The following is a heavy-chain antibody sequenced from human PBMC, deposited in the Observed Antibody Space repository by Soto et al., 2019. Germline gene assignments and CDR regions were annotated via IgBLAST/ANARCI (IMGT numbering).Heavy chain of an antibody. CDR2: ISTYNGNT. V-gene: IGHV1-18*01. Sequence: QVQLVQSGAEVKKPGTSVKVSCKASGYTFTSNGISWVRQAPGQGFEWMGWISTYNGNTNYAQKLQGRVTMTRDTYTSIAYMELRDLRSDDTAVYYCARDGYGDYGYWGQGSLVTVSS. CDR1: GYTFTSNG. D-gene: IGHD4-17*01. J-gene: IGHJ4*02. CDR3: ARDGYGDYGY.